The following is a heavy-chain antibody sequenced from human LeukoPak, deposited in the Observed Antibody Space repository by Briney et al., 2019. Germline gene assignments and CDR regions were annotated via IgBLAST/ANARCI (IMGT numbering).Heavy chain of an antibody. J-gene: IGHJ4*02. Sequence: SLTVSCKASAFTFTYSAVQWVRHARGQRLEWIGWIVVGSGNTNYAQKLQERVTITRDMSTSTAYMELSSLRSEDTAVYYCAADPFFTVWGQGTLVTVSS. CDR1: AFTFTYSA. V-gene: IGHV1-58*01. CDR3: AADPFFTV. CDR2: IVVGSGNT.